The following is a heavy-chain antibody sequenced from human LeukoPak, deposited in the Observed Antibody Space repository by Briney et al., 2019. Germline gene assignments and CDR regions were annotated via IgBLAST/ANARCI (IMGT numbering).Heavy chain of an antibody. D-gene: IGHD1-26*01. J-gene: IGHJ2*01. Sequence: SETLSLTCTVSGGSISSSSYYWGWIRQPPGKGLEWIGSIYYSGSTYYNPSLKSRVTISVDTSKNQFSLKLSSVTAADTAVYYCARGLLDGWELPWYFDLWGRGTLVTVSS. CDR3: ARGLLDGWELPWYFDL. CDR1: GGSISSSSYY. CDR2: IYYSGST. V-gene: IGHV4-39*07.